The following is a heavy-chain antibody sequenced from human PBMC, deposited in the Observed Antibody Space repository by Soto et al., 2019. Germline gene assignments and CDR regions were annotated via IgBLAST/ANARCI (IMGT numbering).Heavy chain of an antibody. CDR3: ARGITMIVTDWFDP. CDR1: GGSISSGGYY. D-gene: IGHD3-22*01. Sequence: SETLSLTCTVSGGSISSGGYYWSWIRQHPGKGLEWIGYIYYSGSTYYNPSLKSRVTISVDTSKNQFSLKLSSVTAADTAVYYCARGITMIVTDWFDPWGQGTLVTVSS. J-gene: IGHJ5*02. CDR2: IYYSGST. V-gene: IGHV4-31*03.